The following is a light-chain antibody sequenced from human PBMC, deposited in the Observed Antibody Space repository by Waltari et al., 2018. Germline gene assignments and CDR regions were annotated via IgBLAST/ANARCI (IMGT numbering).Light chain of an antibody. Sequence: DIVMTQSPLSLPVTLGEPASISCRSSQSLLDSENGKTYLDWYLQKPGQSPQLLIYEVSNRASGVPDRFSGSGSDTDFTLKISRVEAEEVGVYYCMQAIEYPFTFGPGTKLDIK. CDR3: MQAIEYPFT. J-gene: IGKJ3*01. V-gene: IGKV2-40*01. CDR1: QSLLDSENGKTY. CDR2: EVS.